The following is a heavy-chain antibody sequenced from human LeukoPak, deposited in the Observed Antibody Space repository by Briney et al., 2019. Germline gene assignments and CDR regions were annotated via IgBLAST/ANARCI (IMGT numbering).Heavy chain of an antibody. CDR3: ARDAPRNYFDY. CDR2: IYYSGST. CDR1: GGSISSGGYY. J-gene: IGHJ4*02. Sequence: PSQTLSLTCTVSGGSISSGGYYWSWIRQHPGKGLEWIGYIYYSGSTYYNPSLKSRVTISVDTSKNQFSLKLSPVTAADTAVYYCARDAPRNYFDYWGQGTLVTVSS. V-gene: IGHV4-31*03.